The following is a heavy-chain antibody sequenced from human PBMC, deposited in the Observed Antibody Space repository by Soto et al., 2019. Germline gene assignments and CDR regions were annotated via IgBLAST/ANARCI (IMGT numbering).Heavy chain of an antibody. J-gene: IGHJ6*02. V-gene: IGHV1-2*04. CDR2: INPKSGGT. D-gene: IGHD2-8*01. CDR1: GYSFTDYH. CDR3: ARGHSTDCSNGVCSFFYNHEMDV. Sequence: ASVKVSCKASGYSFTDYHIHWVRQAPGQGLEWLGRINPKSGGTSTAQKFQGWVTMTRDRSISTVYMELTRLRSDDTAVYFCARGHSTDCSNGVCSFFYNHEMDVWGQGTTVTVFS.